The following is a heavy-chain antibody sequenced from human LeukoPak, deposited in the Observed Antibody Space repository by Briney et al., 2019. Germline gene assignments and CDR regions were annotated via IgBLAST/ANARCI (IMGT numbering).Heavy chain of an antibody. CDR1: GFTFSSYA. V-gene: IGHV3-30*04. J-gene: IGHJ4*02. CDR2: ISYDGSNK. D-gene: IGHD3-10*01. CDR3: AKEYLRYYYGSGTSLAFDY. Sequence: GGSLRLSCAASGFTFSSYAMHWVRQAPGKGLEWVAVISYDGSNKYYADSVKGRFTISRDNSKNTLYLQMNSLRAEDTAVYYCAKEYLRYYYGSGTSLAFDYWGQGTLVTVSS.